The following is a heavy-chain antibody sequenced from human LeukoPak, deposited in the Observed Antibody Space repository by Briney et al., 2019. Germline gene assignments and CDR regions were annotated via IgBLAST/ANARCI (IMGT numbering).Heavy chain of an antibody. Sequence: ASVKDSCKASGYTFTSYDFNWLRQATGQGPEWMGWMNPNSGATGYAQKFQGWVTMTRDTSISTAYMELSRLRSDDTAVYYCARGKKQWLDQYYFDYWGQGTLVTVSS. CDR2: MNPNSGAT. V-gene: IGHV1-8*01. D-gene: IGHD6-19*01. J-gene: IGHJ4*02. CDR3: ARGKKQWLDQYYFDY. CDR1: GYTFTSYD.